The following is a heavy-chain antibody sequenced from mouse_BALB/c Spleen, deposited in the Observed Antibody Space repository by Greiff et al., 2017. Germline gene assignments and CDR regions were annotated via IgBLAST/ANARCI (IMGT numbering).Heavy chain of an antibody. CDR2: ISSGGSYT. J-gene: IGHJ1*01. V-gene: IGHV5-9-3*01. D-gene: IGHD1-1*01. Sequence: EVQLQESGGGLVKPGGSLKLSCAASGFTFSSYAMSWVRQTPEKRLEWVATISSGGSYTYYPDSVKGRFTISRDNAKNTLYLQMSSLRSEDTAMYYCARQKALRDGSSYWYFDVWGAGTTVTVSS. CDR3: ARQKALRDGSSYWYFDV. CDR1: GFTFSSYA.